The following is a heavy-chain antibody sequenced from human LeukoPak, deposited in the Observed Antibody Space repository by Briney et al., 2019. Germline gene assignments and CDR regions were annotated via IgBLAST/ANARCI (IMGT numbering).Heavy chain of an antibody. CDR2: IIPIFGTT. Sequence: ASVKVSCKASGYTFTSYGISWVRQATGQGLEWMGGIIPIFGTTNYAQKLQGRVTITADESTSTAYMELSSLRSEDTAVYYCALLATTVVTRFDYWGQGTLVTVSS. V-gene: IGHV1-69*13. CDR3: ALLATTVVTRFDY. J-gene: IGHJ4*02. D-gene: IGHD4-23*01. CDR1: GYTFTSYG.